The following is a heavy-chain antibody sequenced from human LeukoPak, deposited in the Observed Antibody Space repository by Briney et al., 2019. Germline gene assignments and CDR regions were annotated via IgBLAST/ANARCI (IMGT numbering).Heavy chain of an antibody. CDR3: ARGSNWLDP. CDR2: IYYSGNT. CDR1: PDSISGDVYY. D-gene: IGHD6-6*01. Sequence: SETLSLTCTVSPDSISGDVYYWSWIRQPPGKGLEWIGYIYYSGNTNYNPTLKSRVTISKDTSKKQISLNLSSVTAADTAVYYCARGSNWLDPWGQGTLVTVSS. V-gene: IGHV4-61*08. J-gene: IGHJ5*02.